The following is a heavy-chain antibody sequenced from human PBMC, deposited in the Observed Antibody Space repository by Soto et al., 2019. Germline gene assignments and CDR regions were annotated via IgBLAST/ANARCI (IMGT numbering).Heavy chain of an antibody. J-gene: IGHJ4*02. D-gene: IGHD6-6*01. V-gene: IGHV3-66*01. Sequence: PGGSLRISCAASGFTVSSNYMSWVRQAPGKGLEWVSVIYSGGSTYYADSVKGRFTISRDNSKNTLYLQMNSLRAEDTAVYYCAREGIAARHFDYWGQGTLVTVSS. CDR3: AREGIAARHFDY. CDR2: IYSGGST. CDR1: GFTVSSNY.